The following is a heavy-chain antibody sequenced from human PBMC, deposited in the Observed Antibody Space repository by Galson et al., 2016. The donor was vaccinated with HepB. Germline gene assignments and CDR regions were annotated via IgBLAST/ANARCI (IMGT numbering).Heavy chain of an antibody. J-gene: IGHJ4*02. V-gene: IGHV3-49*04. CDR1: GFTFSSYA. CDR2: IRRKADGGTT. CDR3: TRGGDTYYDYIWGSYVPYYFDY. Sequence: SLRLSCAASGFTFSSYAMAWVRQVPGKGLEWVGFIRRKADGGTTEYAASVKGRFTISRDDSKSIAYLQMNSLKTEDTAVYYCTRGGDTYYDYIWGSYVPYYFDYWGQGTLVTVSS. D-gene: IGHD3-16*01.